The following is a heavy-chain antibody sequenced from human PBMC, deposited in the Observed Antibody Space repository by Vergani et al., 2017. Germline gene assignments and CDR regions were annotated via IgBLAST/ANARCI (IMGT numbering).Heavy chain of an antibody. V-gene: IGHV2-70*04. CDR2: IDWDDDK. D-gene: IGHD2-15*01. CDR1: GFSLSTSGMR. Sequence: QVTLKESGPALVKPTQTLTLTCTFSGFSLSTSGMRVSWIRQPPGKALEWLARIDWDDDKFYSTSLKTRLTISKYTSKNQVVLTMTNMDPVDTATYYCARTNLGYCSGGSCYPHWFDPWGQGTLVTVSS. J-gene: IGHJ5*02. CDR3: ARTNLGYCSGGSCYPHWFDP.